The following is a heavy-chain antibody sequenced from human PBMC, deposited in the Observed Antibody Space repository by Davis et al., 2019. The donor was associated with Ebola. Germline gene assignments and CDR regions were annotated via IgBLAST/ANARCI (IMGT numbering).Heavy chain of an antibody. V-gene: IGHV4-30-4*01. CDR3: VRHGNIVVLLASPEDFQH. J-gene: IGHJ1*01. Sequence: MPSETLSLTCTVSGGSISSGDYYWSWIRQPPGKGLEFVGHIFSNGNTYYNPSLQSRVTMSADTSRDQFSLSLSSVTAADTAVYYCVRHGNIVVLLASPEDFQHWGQGTLVTVSS. CDR2: IFSNGNT. CDR1: GGSISSGDYY. D-gene: IGHD2-21*01.